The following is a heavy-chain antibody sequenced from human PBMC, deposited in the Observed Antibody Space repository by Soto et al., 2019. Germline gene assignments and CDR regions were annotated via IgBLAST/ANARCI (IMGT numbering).Heavy chain of an antibody. CDR2: IGPYSGAT. V-gene: IGHV1-2*02. CDR3: GRGRSGQIVVFY. J-gene: IGHJ4*02. Sequence: GASVKVSCKASGYTFPGHYIHRVRQAPEQGPAWLGEIGPYSGATRYAQKFQGRVSMTRDMSTATVYMELNNLSPDDTAVYYCGRGRSGQIVVFYWGQGTPVTVSS. D-gene: IGHD1-26*01. CDR1: GYTFPGHY.